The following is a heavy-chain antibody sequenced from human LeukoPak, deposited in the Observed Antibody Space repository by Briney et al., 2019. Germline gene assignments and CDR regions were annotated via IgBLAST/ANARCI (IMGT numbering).Heavy chain of an antibody. CDR1: GFTFSNFA. CDR3: AKDLARGFCGGGSCYPFDY. D-gene: IGHD2-15*01. V-gene: IGHV3-23*01. CDR2: IGGGGDGT. Sequence: PGGSLRLSCVASGFTFSNFAMTWVRQAPGEGLEWVSTIGGGGDGTYYEDSVKGRFTISRDESKNTLYLQMSSLRAEDTAIYYCAKDLARGFCGGGSCYPFDYWGQGTLVTVSS. J-gene: IGHJ4*02.